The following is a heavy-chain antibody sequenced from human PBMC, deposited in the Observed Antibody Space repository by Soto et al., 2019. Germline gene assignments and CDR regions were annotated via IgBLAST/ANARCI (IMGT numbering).Heavy chain of an antibody. CDR1: GYTFTDYG. CDR3: ARVRATRPFDF. Sequence: ASVKVSCKASGYTFTDYGFSWVLQAPGQGLEWMGWISGYSGDTDYAQILQGRITLTTDTSTSTAYMELRSLTSDDTAVYYCARVRATRPFDFWGLGTLVTVSS. CDR2: ISGYSGDT. V-gene: IGHV1-18*04. D-gene: IGHD1-26*01. J-gene: IGHJ4*02.